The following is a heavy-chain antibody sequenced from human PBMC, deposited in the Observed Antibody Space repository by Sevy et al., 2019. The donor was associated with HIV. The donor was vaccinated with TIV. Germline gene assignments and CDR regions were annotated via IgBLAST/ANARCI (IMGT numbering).Heavy chain of an antibody. D-gene: IGHD4-17*01. J-gene: IGHJ4*02. CDR2: IYYSGST. CDR1: GGSISSYY. Sequence: SETLSLTCTVSGGSISSYYWSWIRQPPGKGLEWIGYIYYSGSTNYNPSLKSRVTISVDTSKNQFSLKLSSVTAADTAGYYCARDMPYGGNSTGIDYWGQGTLVTVSS. V-gene: IGHV4-59*01. CDR3: ARDMPYGGNSTGIDY.